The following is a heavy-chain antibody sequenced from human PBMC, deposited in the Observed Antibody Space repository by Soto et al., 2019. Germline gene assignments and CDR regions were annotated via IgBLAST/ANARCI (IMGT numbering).Heavy chain of an antibody. CDR3: AREYTYGSNFFDC. CDR1: GGSISSAAYY. D-gene: IGHD5-18*01. J-gene: IGHJ4*02. V-gene: IGHV4-31*03. Sequence: QVQLQESGPGLVKPSQTLSLTCTVSGGSISSAAYYWSWIRQHPGKDLEWIGYISHSGSTYYTPSLKSSVIISADTSKNQFSLNLNSVTAADTAVYYCAREYTYGSNFFDCWGQGALVTVSS. CDR2: ISHSGST.